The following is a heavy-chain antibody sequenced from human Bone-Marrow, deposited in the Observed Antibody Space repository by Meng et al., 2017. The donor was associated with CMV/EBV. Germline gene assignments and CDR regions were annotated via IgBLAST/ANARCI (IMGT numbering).Heavy chain of an antibody. CDR1: GFTFTSYA. V-gene: IGHV3-7*01. CDR2: IKQDGSEK. CDR3: ARDWAFWGDYYTRFDN. J-gene: IGHJ4*02. Sequence: GESLKISCAASGFTFTSYAMSWVRQAPGKGLEWVANIKQDGSEKYYMDSVKGRFTISRDNAKNSLFLQMNSLRVDDTAVYYCARDWAFWGDYYTRFDNWGQGTLVTVSS. D-gene: IGHD3-3*01.